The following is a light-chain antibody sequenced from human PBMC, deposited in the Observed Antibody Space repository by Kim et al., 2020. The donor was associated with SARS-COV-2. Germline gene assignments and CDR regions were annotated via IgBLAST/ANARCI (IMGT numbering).Light chain of an antibody. CDR2: SKN. CDR3: AAWDDSLNGPV. V-gene: IGLV1-44*01. CDR1: SSNIGSNT. J-gene: IGLJ3*02. Sequence: QSVLTQPPSASGTPGQRVTISCSGSSSNIGSNTVNWYQQLPGMAPKLLIFSKNQRPSGVPDRFSGSKSGTSASLAISGLQSEDEADYYCAAWDDSLNGPVFGGGTKLTVL.